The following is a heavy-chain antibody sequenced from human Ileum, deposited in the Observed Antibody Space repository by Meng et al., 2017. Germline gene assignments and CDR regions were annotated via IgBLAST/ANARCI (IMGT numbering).Heavy chain of an antibody. Sequence: QVQLQESGPGLVNPSQTLSLTCSVSGGSMRSGDNYWTWIRQPPGKGLEWIGEINHSGSTNYKPSLKSRVTISVDTSKKQFSLKLTSVTAADTAVYYCASARYDNWGQGTLVTVPQ. CDR2: INHSGST. J-gene: IGHJ4*02. CDR1: GGSMRSGDNY. D-gene: IGHD3-22*01. CDR3: ASARYDN. V-gene: IGHV4-30-4*08.